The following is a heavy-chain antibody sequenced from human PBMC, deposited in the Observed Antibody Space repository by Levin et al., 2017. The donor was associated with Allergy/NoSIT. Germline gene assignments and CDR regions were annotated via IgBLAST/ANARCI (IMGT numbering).Heavy chain of an antibody. J-gene: IGHJ4*02. D-gene: IGHD6-6*01. CDR1: GGSFSGYY. CDR2: IYHSGST. CDR3: VRMGRSSSSGVVSMFDY. Sequence: SETLSLTCAVYGGSFSGYYWSWIRQPPGKGLEWIGEIYHSGSTNYNPSLKSRVTISVDTSKNQFSLKLRSVTAADTAVYYCVRMGRSSSSGVVSMFDYWGQGTLVTVSS. V-gene: IGHV4-34*01.